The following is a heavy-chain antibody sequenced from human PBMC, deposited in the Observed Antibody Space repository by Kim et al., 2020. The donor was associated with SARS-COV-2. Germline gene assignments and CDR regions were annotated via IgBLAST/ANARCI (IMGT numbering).Heavy chain of an antibody. CDR2: IYYSGST. Sequence: SETLSLTCTVSGGSVSSGSYYWSWIRQPPGKGLEWIGYIYYSGSTNYNPSLKSRVTISVDTSKNQFSLKLSSVTAADTAVYYCARELPYYDILTGFYYY. CDR3: ARELPYYDILTGFYYY. D-gene: IGHD3-9*01. CDR1: GGSVSSGSYY. V-gene: IGHV4-61*01. J-gene: IGHJ6*01.